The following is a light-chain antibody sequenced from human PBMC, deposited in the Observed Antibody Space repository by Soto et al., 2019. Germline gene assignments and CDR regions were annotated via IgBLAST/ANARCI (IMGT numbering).Light chain of an antibody. Sequence: EVVLTQSPATLSSFPGDRVTLSCRASQSVSSNFLAWYQQKPGQAPRLLISGASNRATGIPDRFSGSGSGTDFTLTISRLEPEDFAVYYCQQYGSSGTFGQGTKVDIK. CDR1: QSVSSNF. V-gene: IGKV3-20*01. CDR3: QQYGSSGT. CDR2: GAS. J-gene: IGKJ1*01.